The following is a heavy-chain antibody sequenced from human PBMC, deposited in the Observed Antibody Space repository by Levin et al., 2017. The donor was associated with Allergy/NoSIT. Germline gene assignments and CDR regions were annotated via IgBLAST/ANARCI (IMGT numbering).Heavy chain of an antibody. CDR1: GFPFSSYS. V-gene: IGHV3-21*06. CDR3: ARVPADY. Sequence: GESLKISCAASGFPFSSYSLTWVRQAPGKGLEWISSISGSSTYIYYADSMKGRFTISRDNAKNSLYLQINSLRAEDTAVYDCARVPADYWGKGALVTVSS. CDR2: ISGSSTYI. J-gene: IGHJ4*02.